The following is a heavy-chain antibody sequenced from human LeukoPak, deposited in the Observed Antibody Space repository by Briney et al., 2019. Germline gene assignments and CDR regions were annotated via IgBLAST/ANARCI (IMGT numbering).Heavy chain of an antibody. J-gene: IGHJ4*02. CDR1: GFTFSDAW. CDR3: TTDRGALTN. Sequence: GGSLRLSCATSGFTFSDAWMSWVRQAPGEGLEWVGRIQSKTDGGPTEYAAPVKGRFTISRDDSRSTLYLQMNSLKAGDTGVYYCTTDRGALTNWGPGTLVTVSS. CDR2: IQSKTDGGPT. D-gene: IGHD3-10*01. V-gene: IGHV3-15*01.